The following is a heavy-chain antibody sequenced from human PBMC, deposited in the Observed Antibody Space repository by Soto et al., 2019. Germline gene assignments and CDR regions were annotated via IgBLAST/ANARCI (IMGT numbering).Heavy chain of an antibody. CDR2: INHSGST. Sequence: PSETLSLTCAVYGGSFSGYYWSWIRQPPGKGLEWIGEINHSGSTNYSPSLKSRVTISVDTSKNQFSLKLSSVTAADTAVYYCARGRDGSGYYFGFAWSRPNWLDPWGQGTLVTVS. V-gene: IGHV4-34*01. CDR1: GGSFSGYY. J-gene: IGHJ5*02. CDR3: ARGRDGSGYYFGFAWSRPNWLDP. D-gene: IGHD3-22*01.